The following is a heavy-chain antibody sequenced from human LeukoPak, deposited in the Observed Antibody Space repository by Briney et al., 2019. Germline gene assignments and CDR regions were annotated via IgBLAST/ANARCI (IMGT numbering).Heavy chain of an antibody. CDR2: INRSGGST. D-gene: IGHD5-18*01. J-gene: IGHJ6*02. Sequence: GGSLRLSCAASGFTFSSYAMSRVRQAPGKGLEWVSAINRSGGSTYYADSVKGRFTISRDNSKNTLYLQMNSLSAEDTAVYYCAKGSGYSYGYYYYGMDVWGQGTTVTVSS. CDR1: GFTFSSYA. V-gene: IGHV3-23*01. CDR3: AKGSGYSYGYYYYGMDV.